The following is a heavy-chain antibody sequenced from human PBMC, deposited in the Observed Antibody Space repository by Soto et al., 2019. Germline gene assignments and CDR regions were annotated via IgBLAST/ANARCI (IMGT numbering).Heavy chain of an antibody. CDR2: IKEDGSEK. CDR1: GFSLSNYW. V-gene: IGHV3-7*02. J-gene: IGHJ6*02. Sequence: EVQLVGSGGGLVQPGGSLTLSCEASGFSLSNYWMKWVRQAPGKGLEWVANIKEDGSEKYYVDSVKGRFTISRDNAKNAVYLXMNXXXXXXXXXXXXXXXXXXXXXXXXXXXXYYGIEVWGQGTTVTVSS. CDR3: XXXXXXXXXXXXXXXXYYGIEV.